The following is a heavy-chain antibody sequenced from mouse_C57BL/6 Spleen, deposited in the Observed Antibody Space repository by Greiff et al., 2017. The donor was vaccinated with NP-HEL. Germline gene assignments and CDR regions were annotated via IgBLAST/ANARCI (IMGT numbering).Heavy chain of an antibody. V-gene: IGHV5-6*01. CDR1: GFTFSSYG. J-gene: IGHJ4*01. CDR2: ISSGGSYT. D-gene: IGHD1-1*01. Sequence: VQRVESGGDLVKPGGSLKLSCAASGFTFSSYGMSWVRQTPDKRLEWVATISSGGSYTYYPDSVKGRFTISRDNAKNTLYLQMSSLKSEDTAMYYCARHMYGWGFYAMDYWGQGTSVTVSS. CDR3: ARHMYGWGFYAMDY.